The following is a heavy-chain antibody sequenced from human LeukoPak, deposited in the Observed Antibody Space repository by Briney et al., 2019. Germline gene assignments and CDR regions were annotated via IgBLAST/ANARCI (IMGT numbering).Heavy chain of an antibody. CDR1: GFIFSSYA. CDR2: ISGSGEST. CDR3: ARAHIVVVVAAKDDAFDI. D-gene: IGHD2-15*01. V-gene: IGHV3-23*01. J-gene: IGHJ3*02. Sequence: GGSLRLSCEGSGFIFSSYAMTLVRRAPGKGLQWVSSISGSGESTYYADSVKGRFTISRDNSKNTLYLQMNSLRAEDTAVYYCARAHIVVVVAAKDDAFDIWGQGTMVTVSS.